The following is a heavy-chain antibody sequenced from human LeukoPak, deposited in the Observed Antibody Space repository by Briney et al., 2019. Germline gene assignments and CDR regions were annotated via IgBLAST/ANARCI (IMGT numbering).Heavy chain of an antibody. CDR2: IYYSGST. J-gene: IGHJ3*02. CDR1: GGSISSYY. Sequence: PSETLSLTCTVSGGSISSYYWSWIRQPPGKGLEWIGYIYYSGSTNYNPSLKGRVTISVDTSKNQFSLKLSSVTAADTAVYYCARHGNDAFDIWGQGTMVTVSS. D-gene: IGHD1-26*01. V-gene: IGHV4-59*08. CDR3: ARHGNDAFDI.